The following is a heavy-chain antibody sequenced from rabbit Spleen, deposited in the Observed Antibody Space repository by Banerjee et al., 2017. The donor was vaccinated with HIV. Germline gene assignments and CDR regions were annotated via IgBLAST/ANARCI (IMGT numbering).Heavy chain of an antibody. D-gene: IGHD8-1*01. V-gene: IGHV1S45*01. CDR3: ARDTGSSFSSYGMDL. Sequence: QEQLEESGGDLVKPSGSLTLTCTASGFSFSSSYWICWVRQAPGKGLEWITCINALTGKSVYATWAKGRFTLSKTSSTTVTLQMTTLTAADTATYFCARDTGSSFSSYGMDLWGQGTLVTVS. J-gene: IGHJ6*01. CDR1: GFSFSSSYW. CDR2: INALTGKS.